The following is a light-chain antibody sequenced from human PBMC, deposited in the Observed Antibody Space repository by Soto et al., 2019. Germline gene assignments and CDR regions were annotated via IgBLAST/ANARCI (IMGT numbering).Light chain of an antibody. Sequence: DIVMTQSPDSLAVSLGERATINCESSQSVLFTSNNKNYLAWYQQKPGQPPKLLLSWASARESGVPERFSGSGSGTLFTLSISSLXXXXXXXYYCQQYYTLPLTFGGGTKVEIK. CDR3: QQYYTLPLT. CDR2: WAS. CDR1: QSVLFTSNNKNY. J-gene: IGKJ4*01. V-gene: IGKV4-1*01.